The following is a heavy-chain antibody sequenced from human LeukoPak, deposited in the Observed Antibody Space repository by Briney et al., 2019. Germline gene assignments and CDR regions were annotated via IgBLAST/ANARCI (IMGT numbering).Heavy chain of an antibody. J-gene: IGHJ5*02. V-gene: IGHV3-21*01. CDR2: ISSSSSYI. CDR1: GFTFSSYS. CDR3: ASLTYYDFWSGPNWFDP. D-gene: IGHD3-3*01. Sequence: GGSLRLSCAAPGFTFSSYSMNWVRQAPGKGLEWVSSISSSSSYIYYADSVKGRFTISRDNARNSLYLQMNSLRAEDTAVYYCASLTYYDFWSGPNWFDPWGQGTLVTVSS.